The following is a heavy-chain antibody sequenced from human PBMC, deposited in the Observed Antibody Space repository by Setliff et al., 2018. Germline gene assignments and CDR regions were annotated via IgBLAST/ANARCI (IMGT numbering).Heavy chain of an antibody. CDR3: ARGRSNFWGYYFDY. D-gene: IGHD3-3*01. Sequence: PSETLSLTCAVYGGSFSGYYWSWIRQPPGKGLEWIGEINHSGSTNYNPSLKSRVTISVDTSKNQFSLKLSSVTAADTAVYYCARGRSNFWGYYFDYWGQGTRVTVSS. J-gene: IGHJ4*02. CDR1: GGSFSGYY. CDR2: INHSGST. V-gene: IGHV4-34*01.